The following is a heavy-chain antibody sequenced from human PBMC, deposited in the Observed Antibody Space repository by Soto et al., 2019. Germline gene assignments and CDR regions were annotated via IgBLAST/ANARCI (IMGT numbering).Heavy chain of an antibody. V-gene: IGHV3-23*01. J-gene: IGHJ4*02. CDR2: ISRLGGNT. Sequence: EVQLLESGGGLVQPGGSLRLSCAASGFTFMSYAMGWVRQAPGKGLEWVSGISRLGGNTYYADSVKGRFTVSRDNDKSTMYPQMNSLGVEDTAMYYCAPGEPLHYRGQGTLVTVSS. CDR3: APGEPLHY. CDR1: GFTFMSYA. D-gene: IGHD3-10*01.